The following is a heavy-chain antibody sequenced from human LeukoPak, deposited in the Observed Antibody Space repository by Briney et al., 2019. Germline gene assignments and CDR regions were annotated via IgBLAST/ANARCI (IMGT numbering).Heavy chain of an antibody. CDR2: ISGYNGHT. D-gene: IGHD2-15*01. Sequence: ASVKVSCKASGYIFTRYAISWVRQAPGQGLEWMGWISGYNGHTSSAQMLQARVTMTTDTSTSTAYMELRSLRSEDTAVYYCARSPPDCSGGSCYYGYWGQGTLVTVSS. CDR1: GYIFTRYA. CDR3: ARSPPDCSGGSCYYGY. V-gene: IGHV1-18*01. J-gene: IGHJ4*02.